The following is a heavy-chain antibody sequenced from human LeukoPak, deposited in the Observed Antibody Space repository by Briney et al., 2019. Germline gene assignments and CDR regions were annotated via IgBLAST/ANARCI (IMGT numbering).Heavy chain of an antibody. CDR2: ISSSGSTI. V-gene: IGHV3-48*03. D-gene: IGHD3-10*01. Sequence: GGSQRLSCAASGFTFSSYEMNWVRQAPGKGLEWVSYISSSGSTIYYADSVKGRFTISRDNAKNSLYLQMNSLRAEDTAVYYCARDGNGRWFGELPDAFDYWGQGTLVTVSS. J-gene: IGHJ4*02. CDR1: GFTFSSYE. CDR3: ARDGNGRWFGELPDAFDY.